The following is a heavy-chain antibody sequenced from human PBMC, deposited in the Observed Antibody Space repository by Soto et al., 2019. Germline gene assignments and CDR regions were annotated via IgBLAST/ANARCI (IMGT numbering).Heavy chain of an antibody. CDR1: EDTFTFFA. CDR2: IIPTIGTT. J-gene: IGHJ4*02. Sequence: QVQLVQSGAEVKKPGPRVKFSCKPSEDTFTFFAITWVQQAPGQGLEWMGGIIPTIGTTNYAQRFQGRITITGDESTGTAYMELSSLKSEDTAVYYCARDLGSGYDPGDYWGQGTLVTVSS. V-gene: IGHV1-69*12. D-gene: IGHD5-12*01. CDR3: ARDLGSGYDPGDY.